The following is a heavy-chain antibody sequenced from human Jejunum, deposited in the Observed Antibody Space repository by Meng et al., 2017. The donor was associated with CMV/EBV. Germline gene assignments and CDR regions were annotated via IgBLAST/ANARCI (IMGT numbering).Heavy chain of an antibody. J-gene: IGHJ6*02. CDR3: VRVGTTGRVKFDL. D-gene: IGHD3/OR15-3a*01. V-gene: IGHV3-74*01. Sequence: SGFVFRSYAMQWVRKAPGKGLEWVSRISPDGSVRDYEDSVGGRFTVFRENAQSMLYLQMSSLSVEDTAVYYCVRVGTTGRVKFDLWGQGTTVTVSS. CDR2: ISPDGSVR. CDR1: GFVFRSYA.